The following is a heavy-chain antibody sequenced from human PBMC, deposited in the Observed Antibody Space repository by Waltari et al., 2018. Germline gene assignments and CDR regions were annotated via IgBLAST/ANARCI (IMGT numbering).Heavy chain of an antibody. J-gene: IGHJ4*02. D-gene: IGHD1-26*01. Sequence: EVQLLESGGGLVQPGGSLRLSCAASGFTFSSYAMSWVRQAPGKGLEWVSVIYSGGSTYYADAVKGRFTISRDNSKNTLYLQINSLRAEDTAVYYCAKDFGGSYYSDYWGQGTLVTVSS. CDR3: AKDFGGSYYSDY. V-gene: IGHV3-23*03. CDR2: IYSGGST. CDR1: GFTFSSYA.